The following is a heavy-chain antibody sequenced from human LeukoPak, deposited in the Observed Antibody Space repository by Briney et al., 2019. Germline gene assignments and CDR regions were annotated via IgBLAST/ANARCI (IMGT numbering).Heavy chain of an antibody. CDR2: INHGGSEK. V-gene: IGHV3-7*01. Sequence: GGSLRLSCAASGFSLSDFWMTWARHIPEKGLEWVANINHGGSEKYYVDSVKGRFTISRDNAKNSLYLQMNSLGAEDTAVYYCARGHHEMRIWGQGTTVTVSS. J-gene: IGHJ6*02. D-gene: IGHD5-24*01. CDR3: ARGHHEMRI. CDR1: GFSLSDFW.